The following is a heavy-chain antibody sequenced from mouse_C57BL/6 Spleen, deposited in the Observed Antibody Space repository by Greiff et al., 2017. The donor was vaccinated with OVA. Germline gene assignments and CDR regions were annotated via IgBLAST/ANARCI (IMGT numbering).Heavy chain of an antibody. CDR1: GYTFTDYY. J-gene: IGHJ1*03. CDR2: INPNNGGT. CDR3: ARDSYWYFDV. Sequence: VQLQQSGPELVKPGASVKISCKASGYTFTDYYMNWVKQSHGKSLEWIGDINPNNGGTSYNQKFKGKATLTVDKSSSTAYMELRSLTSEDSAVYYCARDSYWYFDVWGTGTTVTVSS. V-gene: IGHV1-26*01.